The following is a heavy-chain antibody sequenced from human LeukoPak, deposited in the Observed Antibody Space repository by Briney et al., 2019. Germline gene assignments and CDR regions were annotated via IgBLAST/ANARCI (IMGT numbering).Heavy chain of an antibody. CDR2: INHSGST. CDR1: GGSFSGYY. V-gene: IGHV4-34*01. D-gene: IGHD2-15*01. CDR3: ARGVGYCSGGSCYSYWFDP. Sequence: SETLSLTCAVYGGSFSGYYWSWIRQPPGKGLEWIGEINHSGSTSYNPSLKSRVTISVDTSKNQFSLKLSSVTAADTAVYYCARGVGYCSGGSCYSYWFDPWGQGTLVTVSS. J-gene: IGHJ5*02.